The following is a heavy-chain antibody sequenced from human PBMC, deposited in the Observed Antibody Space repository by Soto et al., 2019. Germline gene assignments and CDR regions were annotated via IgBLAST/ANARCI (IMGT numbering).Heavy chain of an antibody. CDR3: ARSTLTTDFEY. CDR1: GFSLTTNEVY. J-gene: IGHJ4*02. Sequence: QITLKESGHTLVKPTQTLTLTCTFSGFSLTTNEVYVGWIRQPPGKALEWLALIYGDNDKRYSPSLRSRLTITKDTSKNQVVLTMTNMDPVDTATYYCARSTLTTDFEYWGQGTLITVSS. D-gene: IGHD4-17*01. V-gene: IGHV2-5*02. CDR2: IYGDNDK.